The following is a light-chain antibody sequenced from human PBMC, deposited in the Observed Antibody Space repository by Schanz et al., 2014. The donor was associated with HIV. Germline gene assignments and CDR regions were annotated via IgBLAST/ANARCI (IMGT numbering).Light chain of an antibody. CDR2: EVT. CDR1: SSDVGSYNY. J-gene: IGLJ2*01. Sequence: QSVLTQPPSASGSPGQSVTISCTGTSSDVGSYNYVSWYQQHPGKAPKLMLYEVTKRPSGVPDRFSGSKSGTSASLAITGLQSEDEADYYCQSYDSSLSRVVFGGGTKLTVL. CDR3: QSYDSSLSRVV. V-gene: IGLV2-8*01.